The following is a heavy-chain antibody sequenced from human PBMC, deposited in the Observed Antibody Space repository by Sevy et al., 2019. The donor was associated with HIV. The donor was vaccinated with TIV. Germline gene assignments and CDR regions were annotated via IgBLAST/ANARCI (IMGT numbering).Heavy chain of an antibody. CDR2: ISDTGTST. J-gene: IGHJ4*02. CDR3: AKYAGDFPHFDY. CDR1: GFTFRTFA. D-gene: IGHD7-27*01. V-gene: IGHV3-23*01. Sequence: GGSLRLSCAASGFTFRTFAMSWVRQAPGKGLQWVSSISDTGTSTYYADSVEGRFTISRDNSKKTLYLQMNSVRAEDTALYYCAKYAGDFPHFDYWGQGTLVTVSS.